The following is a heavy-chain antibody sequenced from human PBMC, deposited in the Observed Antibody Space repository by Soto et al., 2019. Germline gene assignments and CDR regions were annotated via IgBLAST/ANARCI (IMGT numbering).Heavy chain of an antibody. D-gene: IGHD6-6*01. V-gene: IGHV1-69*06. CDR1: GGTFSSYA. CDR2: IIPIFGTA. Sequence: KTRLASVKVSCKASGGTFSSYAISWVRQAPGQGLEWMGGIIPIFGTANYAQKFQGRVTITADKSTSTAYMELSSLRSEDTAVYYCARASETWGSSYIYYYGMDVWGQGTTVTVSS. J-gene: IGHJ6*02. CDR3: ARASETWGSSYIYYYGMDV.